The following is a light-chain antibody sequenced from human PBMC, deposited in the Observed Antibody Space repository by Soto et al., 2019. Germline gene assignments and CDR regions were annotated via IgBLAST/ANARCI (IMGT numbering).Light chain of an antibody. CDR1: QSVSGW. CDR3: QHHGT. V-gene: IGKV1-5*03. Sequence: DIQMTQSPSTLSASVGDRVTITCRASQSVSGWLAWYQQKPGKAPKLLIYKASTLESGAPSRFSGSGSGTEFTLTISTLQPDDFATYYCQHHGTFGQGTKV. J-gene: IGKJ1*01. CDR2: KAS.